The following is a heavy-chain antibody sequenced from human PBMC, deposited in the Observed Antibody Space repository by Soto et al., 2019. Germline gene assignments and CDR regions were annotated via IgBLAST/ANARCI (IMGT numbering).Heavy chain of an antibody. V-gene: IGHV3-30-3*01. Sequence: VQLVESGGGVVQPGRSLRLSCAASGFIFSNNAMDWVRQAPGKGLEWVAVISYDGSNKYIAESVKGRFTISRDNSKNTLFLQMNSLRAEDTAVYYCARGTTTSAFSAMDVWGQGTTVTVSS. CDR2: ISYDGSNK. CDR3: ARGTTTSAFSAMDV. J-gene: IGHJ6*02. CDR1: GFIFSNNA. D-gene: IGHD1-1*01.